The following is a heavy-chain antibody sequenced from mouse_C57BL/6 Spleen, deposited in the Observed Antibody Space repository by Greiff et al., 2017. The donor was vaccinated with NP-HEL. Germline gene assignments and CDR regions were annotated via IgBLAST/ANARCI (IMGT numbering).Heavy chain of an antibody. Sequence: DVHLVESGGGLVKPGGSLKLSCAASGFTFSDYGMHWVRQAPEKGLEWVAYISSGSSTIYYVDTVKGRFTISRDNAKNTLFLQMTSLRSEDTAMYYCARRATTVPLDYWGQGTTLTVSS. J-gene: IGHJ2*01. D-gene: IGHD1-1*01. CDR1: GFTFSDYG. CDR3: ARRATTVPLDY. V-gene: IGHV5-17*01. CDR2: ISSGSSTI.